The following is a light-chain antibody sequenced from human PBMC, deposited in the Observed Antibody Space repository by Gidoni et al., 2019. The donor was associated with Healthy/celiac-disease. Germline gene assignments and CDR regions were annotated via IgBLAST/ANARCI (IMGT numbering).Light chain of an antibody. V-gene: IGKV3-20*01. CDR3: QQYGSSPSWT. CDR1: QSVSSCY. CDR2: GAS. J-gene: IGKJ1*01. Sequence: EIVLTQSPGTLSLSPGERATLSCRASQSVSSCYLAWYQQKPGQAPRLLNYGASSRATGIPDRFSGSGSGTDFTLTISRLEPEDFAVYYCQQYGSSPSWTFGQGTKVEIK.